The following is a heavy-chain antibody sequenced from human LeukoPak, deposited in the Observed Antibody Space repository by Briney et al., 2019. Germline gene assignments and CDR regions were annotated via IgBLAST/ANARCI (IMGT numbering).Heavy chain of an antibody. Sequence: SETLSLTCTVSGGSISSYYWSWIRQPAGKGLEWIGRIYTSGSTNYNPSLKSRVTMSVDTSKNQFSLKLSSVTAADTAVYYCARDRIAAAGTIDSFDYWGQGTLVTVSS. CDR2: IYTSGST. V-gene: IGHV4-4*07. D-gene: IGHD6-13*01. CDR1: GGSISSYY. CDR3: ARDRIAAAGTIDSFDY. J-gene: IGHJ4*02.